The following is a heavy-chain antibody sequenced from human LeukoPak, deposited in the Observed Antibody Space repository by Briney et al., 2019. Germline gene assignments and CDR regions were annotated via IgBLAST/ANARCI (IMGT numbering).Heavy chain of an antibody. V-gene: IGHV4-30-2*01. J-gene: IGHJ4*02. CDR2: IYHSGST. D-gene: IGHD4-17*01. CDR1: GGSISSGGYS. Sequence: SQTLSLTCAVSGGSISSGGYSWSWIRQPPGKGLEWIGYIYHSGSTYYNPSLKSRDTISVDRSKNQFSLKLSSVTAADTAVYYCARDGDRAYFDYWGQGTLVTVSS. CDR3: ARDGDRAYFDY.